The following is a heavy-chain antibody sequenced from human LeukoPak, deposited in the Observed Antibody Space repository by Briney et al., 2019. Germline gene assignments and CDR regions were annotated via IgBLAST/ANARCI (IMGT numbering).Heavy chain of an antibody. CDR1: GFTFSSSW. J-gene: IGHJ4*02. CDR2: INEDVSQI. V-gene: IGHV3-7*01. CDR3: VSWYYSASS. Sequence: PGGSLRLSCAASGFTFSSSWMSWIRQAPGRGLEWVAHINEDVSQIYYVDSVRGRFTISRDNAKESLYLQMNSLRDEDTAVYYCVSWYYSASSWGQGTLVTVSS. D-gene: IGHD3-10*01.